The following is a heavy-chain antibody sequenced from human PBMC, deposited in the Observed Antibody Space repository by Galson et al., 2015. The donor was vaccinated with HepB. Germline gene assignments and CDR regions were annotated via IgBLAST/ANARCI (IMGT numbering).Heavy chain of an antibody. Sequence: SVKVSCKASGGTFSSYAISWVRQAPGQGLEWMGGIIPIFGTANYAQKFQGRVTITADESTSTAYMELSSLRSEDTAVYYCARVSQNGYYDSSGYYSGDRAFDIWGQGTMVTVSS. J-gene: IGHJ3*02. CDR3: ARVSQNGYYDSSGYYSGDRAFDI. V-gene: IGHV1-69*13. CDR2: IIPIFGTA. CDR1: GGTFSSYA. D-gene: IGHD3-22*01.